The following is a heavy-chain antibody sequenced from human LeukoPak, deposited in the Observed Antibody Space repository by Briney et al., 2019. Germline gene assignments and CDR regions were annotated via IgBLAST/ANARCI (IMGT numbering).Heavy chain of an antibody. D-gene: IGHD6-13*01. CDR3: AGDFHSSSLGWFDP. CDR1: GYTFTGYY. J-gene: IGHJ5*02. CDR2: INPNSGGT. V-gene: IGHV1-2*02. Sequence: ASVKVSCKASGYTFTGYYMHWVRQAPGQGLEWMGWINPNSGGTNYAQKFQGRVTMTRVTSISTAYMELSRLRSDDTAVYYCAGDFHSSSLGWFDPWGQGTLVTVSS.